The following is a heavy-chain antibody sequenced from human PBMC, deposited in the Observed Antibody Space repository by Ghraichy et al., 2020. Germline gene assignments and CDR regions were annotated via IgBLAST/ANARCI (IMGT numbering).Heavy chain of an antibody. CDR2: IYSSGST. J-gene: IGHJ4*02. V-gene: IGHV4-39*01. CDR1: GGSIRSSSFY. Sequence: SETLSLTCTVSGGSIRSSSFYWGWIRQPPGRGLEWIGSIYSSGSTYYNPSLKSRVTISVDTSRNQFSLKLSSVTAADTAVYYCARPLPASSGWSTYYYWGQGTLVTVSS. CDR3: ARPLPASSGWSTYYY. D-gene: IGHD6-19*01.